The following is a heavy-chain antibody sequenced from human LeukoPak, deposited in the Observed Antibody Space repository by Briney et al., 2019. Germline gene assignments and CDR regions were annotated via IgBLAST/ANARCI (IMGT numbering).Heavy chain of an antibody. CDR1: GYRISDYW. D-gene: IGHD5-18*01. CDR2: IYPGDSDT. J-gene: IGHJ4*02. V-gene: IGHV5-51*01. Sequence: GESLKISSMVSGYRISDYWIGWVRQIHGKGLERMGIIYPGDSDTSYSPSFQCQVTISADKSISSAYLQWSSLKASDAAMYYCARQNSMGTIDYWGQGTLVTVSS. CDR3: ARQNSMGTIDY.